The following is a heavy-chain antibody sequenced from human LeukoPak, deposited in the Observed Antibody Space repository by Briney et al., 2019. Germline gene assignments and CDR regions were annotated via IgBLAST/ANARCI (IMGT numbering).Heavy chain of an antibody. CDR1: GFTFSSYS. V-gene: IGHV3-48*04. D-gene: IGHD3-10*01. CDR2: ISSSSSTI. J-gene: IGHJ4*02. CDR3: ARLHYYGSGSYPGY. Sequence: GGSLRLSCAASGFTFSSYSMNWVRQAPGKGLEWVSYISSSSSTIYYADSVKGRFTISRDNAKNSLYLQMNSLRAEDTAVYYCARLHYYGSGSYPGYWGQGTLVTVSS.